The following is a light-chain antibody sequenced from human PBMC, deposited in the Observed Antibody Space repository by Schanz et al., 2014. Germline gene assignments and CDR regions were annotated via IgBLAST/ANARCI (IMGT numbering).Light chain of an antibody. J-gene: IGLJ2*01. Sequence: QSSLTQPASVSGSPGQSITISCTGTSSDVGGYDYVSWYQQHPGKVPKLMIYDVSDRPSGVSNRFSGSKSGNTASLTISGLQAEDEAYYYCSSYAGSYTSLVFGGGTKLTVL. V-gene: IGLV2-14*01. CDR3: SSYAGSYTSLV. CDR1: SSDVGGYDY. CDR2: DVS.